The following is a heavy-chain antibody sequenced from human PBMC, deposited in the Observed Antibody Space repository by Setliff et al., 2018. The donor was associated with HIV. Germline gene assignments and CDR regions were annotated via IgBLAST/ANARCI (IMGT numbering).Heavy chain of an antibody. J-gene: IGHJ3*02. CDR2: IYTSGST. CDR3: ARLGPDGYNSRHDAFDI. Sequence: SETLSLTCTVSGGSISSYYWSWIRQPPGKGLEWIGYIYTSGSTNYNPSLKSRVTISVDTSKNQFSLKLSSVTAADTAVYYCARLGPDGYNSRHDAFDIWGQGTRVTVSS. CDR1: GGSISSYY. V-gene: IGHV4-4*09. D-gene: IGHD5-12*01.